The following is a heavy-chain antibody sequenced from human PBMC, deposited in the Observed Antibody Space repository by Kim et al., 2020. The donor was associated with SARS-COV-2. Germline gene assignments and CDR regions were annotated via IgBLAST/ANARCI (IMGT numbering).Heavy chain of an antibody. CDR2: IKSKTDGGTT. V-gene: IGHV3-15*01. J-gene: IGHJ3*02. CDR3: TTEENTYYYDSSGPPDAFDI. D-gene: IGHD3-22*01. Sequence: GGSLRLSCAASGFTFSNACMSWVRQAPGKGLEWVGRIKSKTDGGTTDYAAPVKGRFTISRDDSKNTLYLQMNSLKTEDTAVYYCTTEENTYYYDSSGPPDAFDIWGQGTMVTVSS. CDR1: GFTFSNAC.